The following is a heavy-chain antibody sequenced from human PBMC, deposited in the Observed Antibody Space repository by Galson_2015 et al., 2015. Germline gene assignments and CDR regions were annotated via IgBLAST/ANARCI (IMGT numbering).Heavy chain of an antibody. Sequence: SVKVSCKASGGTFSSYAISWVRQAPGQGLEWMGGIIPIFGTANYAQKFQGRVTITADESTSTAYMELSSLRSEDTAVYYCARPPTRYDSSGYYGNWYFDLWGRGTLSLSPQ. CDR3: ARPPTRYDSSGYYGNWYFDL. V-gene: IGHV1-69*13. J-gene: IGHJ2*01. D-gene: IGHD3-22*01. CDR1: GGTFSSYA. CDR2: IIPIFGTA.